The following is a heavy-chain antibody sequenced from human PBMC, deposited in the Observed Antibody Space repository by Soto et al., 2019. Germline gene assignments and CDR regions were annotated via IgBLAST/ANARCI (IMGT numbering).Heavy chain of an antibody. V-gene: IGHV3-21*01. D-gene: IGHD3-10*01. CDR3: ARDPQSGSGMDV. Sequence: EVQLVESGGHLVKPGGSLRLSCSAYGFTFSTYSMNWVRQAPGKGLEWVSSISSSSSYIYYADSVKGRFTISRDNAKNSLYLQMNSLRAEDTAVYYCARDPQSGSGMDVWGQGTTVTVSS. J-gene: IGHJ6*02. CDR2: ISSSSSYI. CDR1: GFTFSTYS.